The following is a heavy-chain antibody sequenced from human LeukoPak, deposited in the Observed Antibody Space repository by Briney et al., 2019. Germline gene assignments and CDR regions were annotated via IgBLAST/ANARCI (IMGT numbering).Heavy chain of an antibody. CDR1: GFTFSSYS. CDR3: ARDVGPGSSRRY. V-gene: IGHV3-21*01. Sequence: GGSRRLSCAASGFTFSSYSMNWVRQAPGKGLEWVSSISSSSSYIYYADSVKGRFTISRDNAKNSLYLQMNSLRAEDTAVYYCARDVGPGSSRRYWGQGTLVTVSS. J-gene: IGHJ4*02. CDR2: ISSSSSYI. D-gene: IGHD3-10*01.